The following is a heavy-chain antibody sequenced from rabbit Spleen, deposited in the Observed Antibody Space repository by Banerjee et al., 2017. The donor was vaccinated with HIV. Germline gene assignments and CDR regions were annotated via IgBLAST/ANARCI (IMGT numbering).Heavy chain of an antibody. CDR3: ARGSSDTNNAYDL. Sequence: EESGGDLVDPEGSLTLTRTASGFSFSNSYWICWVRQAPGKGLEWIACIYTGSGRTYYASWVNGRFTISKASATTVTLQMASLTAADTATYFCARGSSDTNNAYDLWGPGTLVTVS. V-gene: IGHV1S45*01. CDR2: IYTGSGRT. D-gene: IGHD6-1*01. CDR1: GFSFSNSYW. J-gene: IGHJ4*01.